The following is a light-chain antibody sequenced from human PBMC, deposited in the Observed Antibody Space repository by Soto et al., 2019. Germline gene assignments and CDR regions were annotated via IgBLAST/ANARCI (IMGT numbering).Light chain of an antibody. V-gene: IGLV2-11*01. CDR3: CSYAGSCTLYV. CDR1: TGDVGGYNY. CDR2: DVS. J-gene: IGLJ1*01. Sequence: QSVLTQPRSVSGTPGQSVTISCTGTTGDVGGYNYVSWYQQHPGKAPKLVIYDVSKRPSGVPDRFSGSKSGNTASLSMSGLQAEDEADYYCCSYAGSCTLYVLGSWTKV.